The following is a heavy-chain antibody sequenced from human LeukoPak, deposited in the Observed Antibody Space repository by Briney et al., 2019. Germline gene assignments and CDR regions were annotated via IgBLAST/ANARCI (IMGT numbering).Heavy chain of an antibody. V-gene: IGHV4-61*02. Sequence: PSETLSLTCTVSGGSISSGSYYWSWIRQPAGKGLEWIGRIYTSGSTNYNPSLKSRVTISVDTSKNQFSLKLSSVTAADTAVYYCARGGIRYFDYWGQGTLVTVSS. CDR1: GGSISSGSYY. J-gene: IGHJ4*02. CDR3: ARGGIRYFDY. CDR2: IYTSGST. D-gene: IGHD3-3*02.